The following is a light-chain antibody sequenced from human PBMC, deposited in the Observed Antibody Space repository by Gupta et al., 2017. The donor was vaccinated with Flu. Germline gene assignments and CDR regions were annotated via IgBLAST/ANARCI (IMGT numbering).Light chain of an antibody. CDR2: RND. V-gene: IGLV1-47*01. CDR3: AAWDDSLSGWV. CDR1: SSNIGINS. Sequence: RVTISCSGSSSNIGINSVYWYQQLPGTAPKLLIYRNDQRPSGVPDRFSGSKSGTSASLAISGLRSEDEADYYCAAWDDSLSGWVFGGGTKLTVL. J-gene: IGLJ3*02.